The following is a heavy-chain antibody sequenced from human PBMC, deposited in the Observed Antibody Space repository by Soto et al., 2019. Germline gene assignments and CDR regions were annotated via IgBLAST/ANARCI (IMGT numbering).Heavy chain of an antibody. J-gene: IGHJ4*02. V-gene: IGHV3-66*01. D-gene: IGHD1-26*01. Sequence: DVHLVESGGGLVQPGGSLRLSCAASGFTGNSNYMSWVRQALGKGLEWVSVIYSGGSTYYTDSVRGRFTVSRDSYKNTLYRQMHSLRVEDTAVYYCAREPSGSYYYCGQGTLVTVSS. CDR2: IYSGGST. CDR1: GFTGNSNY. CDR3: AREPSGSYYY.